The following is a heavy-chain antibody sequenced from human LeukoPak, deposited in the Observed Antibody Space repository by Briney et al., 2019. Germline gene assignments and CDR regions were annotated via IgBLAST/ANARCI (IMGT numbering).Heavy chain of an antibody. CDR3: ARGIAARLGYAFDI. D-gene: IGHD6-6*01. Sequence: PGGSLRLSCAASGFTVSSNYMSWVRQAPGKGLEWVSVIYCGGSTYYADSVKGRFTISRDNSKNTLYLQMNSLRAEDTAVYYCARGIAARLGYAFDIWGQGTMVTVSS. CDR2: IYCGGST. J-gene: IGHJ3*02. V-gene: IGHV3-53*01. CDR1: GFTVSSNY.